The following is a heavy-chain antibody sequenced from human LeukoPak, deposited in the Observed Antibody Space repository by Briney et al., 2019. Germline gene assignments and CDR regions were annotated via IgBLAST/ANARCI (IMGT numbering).Heavy chain of an antibody. D-gene: IGHD2-2*01. CDR2: INPNSGGT. CDR3: AREIPRRGYCSSTSCPGYMDV. CDR1: GYTFTGYY. V-gene: IGHV1-2*02. J-gene: IGHJ6*03. Sequence: ASVKVSCKASGYTFTGYYMHWVRQAPGQGLEWKGWINPNSGGTNYAQKFQGRVTMTRDTSISTAYMELSRLRSDDTAVYYCAREIPRRGYCSSTSCPGYMDVWGKGTTVTVSS.